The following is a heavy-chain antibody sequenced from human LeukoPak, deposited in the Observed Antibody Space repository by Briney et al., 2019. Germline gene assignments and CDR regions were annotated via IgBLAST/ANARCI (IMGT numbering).Heavy chain of an antibody. J-gene: IGHJ5*02. CDR3: ARGACSNTSCYTGRWFDP. CDR1: GFTFSSYS. V-gene: IGHV3-21*01. CDR2: ISSSSSYI. Sequence: GGSLRLSCAASGFTFSSYSMNWVRQAPGKGLEWVSSISSSSSYIYYADSVKGRFTISRDNAKNSLYLQMNSLRAEDTAVYYCARGACSNTSCYTGRWFDPWGQGTLVTVSS. D-gene: IGHD2-2*02.